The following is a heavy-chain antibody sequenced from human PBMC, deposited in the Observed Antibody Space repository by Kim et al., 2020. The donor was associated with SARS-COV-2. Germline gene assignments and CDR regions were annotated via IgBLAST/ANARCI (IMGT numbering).Heavy chain of an antibody. V-gene: IGHV4-39*01. CDR3: ARILAARVY. D-gene: IGHD6-6*01. CDR2: GST. J-gene: IGHJ4*02. Sequence: GSTYYNPSLKSRVTISVDTSENQFSLKLSSVTAADTAVYYCARILAARVYWGQGTLVTVSS.